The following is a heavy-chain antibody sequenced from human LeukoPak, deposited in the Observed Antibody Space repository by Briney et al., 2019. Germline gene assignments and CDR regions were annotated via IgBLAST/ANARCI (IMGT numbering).Heavy chain of an antibody. J-gene: IGHJ4*02. V-gene: IGHV3-33*06. CDR2: TWYDGSKE. Sequence: GGSLRLSRAASGFTFSGSAMHWVRQAPGKGLEWVAVTWYDGSKEYYADSVKGRFTISRDIFRNTLYLQMNSLRAEDTAVYYCAKDLSSSWTPYYFDYWGQGTLVTVSS. CDR3: AKDLSSSWTPYYFDY. CDR1: GFTFSGSA. D-gene: IGHD6-6*01.